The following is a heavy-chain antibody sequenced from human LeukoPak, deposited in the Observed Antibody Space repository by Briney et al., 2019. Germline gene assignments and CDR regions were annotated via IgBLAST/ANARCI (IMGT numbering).Heavy chain of an antibody. CDR2: ISSSISYI. D-gene: IGHD6-19*01. J-gene: IGHJ4*01. CDR1: GLTFSSCS. Sequence: GGSLRPSCAASGLTFSSCSMDWVRQAQGKGLEWVSSISSSISYIYYADSVKGRFTISRDNTKNTLYLQMNSLRAEDTAVYYCARGRAAVAGINVDYWGQGTLVTVSS. CDR3: ARGRAAVAGINVDY. V-gene: IGHV3-21*01.